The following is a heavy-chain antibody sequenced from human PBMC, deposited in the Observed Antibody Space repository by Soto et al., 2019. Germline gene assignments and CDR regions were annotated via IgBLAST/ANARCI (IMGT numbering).Heavy chain of an antibody. CDR3: ARDDTSSTSTWTNNHDALDI. J-gene: IGHJ3*02. CDR2: INPNSGGT. CDR1: GGTFSSYA. D-gene: IGHD2-2*01. Sequence: ASVKVSCKASGGTFSSYAISWVRQAPGQGLEWMGWINPNSGGTNYAQKFQGWVTMTRDTSINTAYMELSRLTSDDTAVYYRARDDTSSTSTWTNNHDALDIWGQGTMVTVSS. V-gene: IGHV1-2*04.